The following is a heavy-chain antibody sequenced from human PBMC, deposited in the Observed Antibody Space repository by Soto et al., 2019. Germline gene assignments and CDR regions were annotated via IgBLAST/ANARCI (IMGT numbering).Heavy chain of an antibody. Sequence: QVQLVESGGGVVQPGRSLRISCAASGFTFSSYAMHWVRQAPGKGLEWVAVISYDGSNKYYADSVKGRFTISRDNSKNTLYLQMNSLRAEDTAVYYCARDPVAYCGGDCRTFDYWGQGTLVTVSS. CDR3: ARDPVAYCGGDCRTFDY. V-gene: IGHV3-30-3*01. J-gene: IGHJ4*02. D-gene: IGHD2-21*02. CDR2: ISYDGSNK. CDR1: GFTFSSYA.